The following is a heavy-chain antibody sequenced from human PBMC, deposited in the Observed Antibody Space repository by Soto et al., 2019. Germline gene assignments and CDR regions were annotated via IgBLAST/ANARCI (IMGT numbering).Heavy chain of an antibody. CDR2: INPNSGGT. J-gene: IGHJ6*02. CDR1: GYTFTGYY. CDR3: ARDRSTVTTEGFGMDV. V-gene: IGHV1-2*04. Sequence: GASVKVSCKASGYTFTGYYMHWVRQAPGQGLEWMGWINPNSGGTNYAQKFQGWVTMTRDTSISTAYMELRSLRSDDTAVYYCARDRSTVTTEGFGMDVWGQGTTVTVSS. D-gene: IGHD4-17*01.